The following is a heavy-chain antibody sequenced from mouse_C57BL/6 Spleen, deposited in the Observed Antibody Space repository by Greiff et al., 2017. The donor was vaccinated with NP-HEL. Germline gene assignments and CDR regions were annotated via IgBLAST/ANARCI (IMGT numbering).Heavy chain of an antibody. CDR3: ARDAYSGYFDY. CDR2: ISDGGSYT. CDR1: GFTFSSYA. D-gene: IGHD2-12*01. Sequence: EVKLVESGGGLVKPGGSLKLSCAASGFTFSSYAMSWVRQTPEKRLEWVATISDGGSYTYYPDNVKGRFTISRDNAKNNLYLQMSHLKSEDTAMYYCARDAYSGYFDYWGQGTTLTVSS. J-gene: IGHJ2*01. V-gene: IGHV5-4*01.